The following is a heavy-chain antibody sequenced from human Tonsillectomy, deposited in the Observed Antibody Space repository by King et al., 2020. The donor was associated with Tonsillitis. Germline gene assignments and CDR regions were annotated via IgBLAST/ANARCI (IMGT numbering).Heavy chain of an antibody. CDR2: IYHSGST. Sequence: QLQESGPGLVKPSETLSLTCTVSGYPISSDYYWGWIRQPPGKGLKWIGSIYHSGSTYDNPSLKSRIIISVDTSKNQFSLKLSSVTAADTAVYYCAAYTTSWPYSDYWGQGTLVTVSS. D-gene: IGHD2-2*01. J-gene: IGHJ4*02. CDR3: AAYTTSWPYSDY. V-gene: IGHV4-38-2*02. CDR1: GYPISSDYY.